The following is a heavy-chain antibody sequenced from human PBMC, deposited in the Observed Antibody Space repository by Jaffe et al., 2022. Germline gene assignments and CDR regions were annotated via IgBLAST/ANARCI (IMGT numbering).Heavy chain of an antibody. CDR1: GFTFSSYA. V-gene: IGHV3-23*01. Sequence: EVQLLESGGGLVQPGGSLRLSCAASGFTFSSYAMSWVRQAPGKGLEWVSAISGSGGSTYYADSVKGRFTISRDNSKNTLYLQMNSLRAEDTAVYYCAKDLDIVVVPAASLDYWGQGTLVTVSS. CDR2: ISGSGGST. CDR3: AKDLDIVVVPAASLDY. D-gene: IGHD2-2*01. J-gene: IGHJ4*02.